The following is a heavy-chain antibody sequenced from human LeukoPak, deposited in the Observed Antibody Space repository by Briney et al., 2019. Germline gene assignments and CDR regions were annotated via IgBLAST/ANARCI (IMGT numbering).Heavy chain of an antibody. CDR3: ASVSPPGVDY. J-gene: IGHJ4*02. V-gene: IGHV1-18*01. CDR1: GYTLTSYG. D-gene: IGHD5/OR15-5a*01. Sequence: GASVKVSCKASGYTLTSYGISWVRQAPGQGLEWMGWISTYNGNTNYAPKLQGRVTMTTDTSTSTAYMELRSLRSDDTAVYYCASVSPPGVDYWGQGTLVTVFS. CDR2: ISTYNGNT.